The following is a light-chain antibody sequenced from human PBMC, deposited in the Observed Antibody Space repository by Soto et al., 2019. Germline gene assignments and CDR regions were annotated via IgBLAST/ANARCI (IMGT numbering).Light chain of an antibody. Sequence: QSALTQPASVSGSPGQSITMSCTGTSSDVGGYKYVSWYQQHPGKAPKLMIYDASNRPSGVSNRFSGSKSGNTASLTISGLQAEDEADYYCSSYTTSSTLVFGGGTKLTVL. V-gene: IGLV2-14*01. CDR3: SSYTTSSTLV. CDR2: DAS. CDR1: SSDVGGYKY. J-gene: IGLJ2*01.